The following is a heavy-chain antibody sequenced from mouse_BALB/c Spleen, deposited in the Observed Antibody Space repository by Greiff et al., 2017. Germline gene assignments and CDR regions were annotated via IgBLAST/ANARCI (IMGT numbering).Heavy chain of an antibody. D-gene: IGHD2-14*01. V-gene: IGHV1-69*02. CDR3: ARRDYRYPWFAY. J-gene: IGHJ3*01. Sequence: QVQLQQSGAELVKPGASVKLSCKASGYTFTSYWMHWVKQRPGQGLEWIGEIDPANGNTKYDPKFQGKATITADTSSNTAYLQLSSLTSEDTAVYYCARRDYRYPWFAYWGQGTLVTGSA. CDR2: IDPANGNT. CDR1: GYTFTSYW.